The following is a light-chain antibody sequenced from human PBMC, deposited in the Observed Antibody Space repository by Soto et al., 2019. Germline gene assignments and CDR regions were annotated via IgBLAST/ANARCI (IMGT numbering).Light chain of an antibody. CDR2: AAS. J-gene: IGKJ5*01. V-gene: IGKV1-9*01. Sequence: DIQLTQSPSFLSACVGDRVTITCRTSQDISSHLVWYQQKPGEAPQLLIFAASTLQNGLPTRFTCSPAQTAGSLPIGRLPLEVFGMYYCQQSNNYPLTFGRGAQLDIK. CDR1: QDISSH. CDR3: QQSNNYPLT.